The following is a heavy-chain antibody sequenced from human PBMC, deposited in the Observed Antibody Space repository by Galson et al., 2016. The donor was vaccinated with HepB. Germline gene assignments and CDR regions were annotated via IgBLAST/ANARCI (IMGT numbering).Heavy chain of an antibody. CDR2: IWNDGSNK. CDR3: ARSLADYYYMDV. V-gene: IGHV3-33*01. Sequence: SLRLSCAASGFPFSTYSMHWVRQAPGKGLEWVAVIWNDGSNKKYVDSVKGRFTISRDDSKNTLYLQMNSLRAEDTAVYYCARSLADYYYMDVWGKGTTVTVYS. J-gene: IGHJ6*03. CDR1: GFPFSTYS.